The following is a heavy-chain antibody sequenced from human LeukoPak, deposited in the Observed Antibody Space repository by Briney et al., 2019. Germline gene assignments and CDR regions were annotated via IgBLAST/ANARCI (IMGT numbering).Heavy chain of an antibody. CDR2: ISSNGGSS. CDR3: ARENGSYFVS. V-gene: IGHV3-64*01. Sequence: GGSLRLSCAASGFTFSSDAMHWVSQAPGKGLEYVSAISSNGGSSYYANSVKGRFTISRDNSKNTLYLQMGSLRAEDMAVYYCARENGSYFVSWGQGTLVTVSS. J-gene: IGHJ4*02. D-gene: IGHD1-26*01. CDR1: GFTFSSDA.